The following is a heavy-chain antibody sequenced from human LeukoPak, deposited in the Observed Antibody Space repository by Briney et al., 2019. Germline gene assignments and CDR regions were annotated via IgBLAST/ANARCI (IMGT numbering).Heavy chain of an antibody. Sequence: SQTLSLTCAISGDSVSSNSAAWNWIRQSPSRGLEWLGRTYYRSKWYNDYAVSVKSRITINPDTSKNQFSLKLSSVTAADTAVYYCARDQDYGDAFDYWGQGTLVTVSS. V-gene: IGHV6-1*01. CDR2: TYYRSKWYN. D-gene: IGHD4-17*01. CDR1: GDSVSSNSAA. J-gene: IGHJ4*02. CDR3: ARDQDYGDAFDY.